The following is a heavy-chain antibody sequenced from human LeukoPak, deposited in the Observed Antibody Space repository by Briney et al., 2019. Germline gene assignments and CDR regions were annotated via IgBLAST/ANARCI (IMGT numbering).Heavy chain of an antibody. CDR2: IYYSGST. CDR1: GGSISSSSYY. J-gene: IGHJ6*03. CDR3: ARRGDIVVVPAAYYYYYYMDV. D-gene: IGHD2-2*01. Sequence: KASETLSLTCTVSGGSISSSSYYWGWIRQPPGKGLEWIGSIYYSGSTYYNPSLKSRVTISVDTSKNQFSLKLSSVTAADTAVYYCARRGDIVVVPAAYYYYYYMDVWGKGTTVTVSS. V-gene: IGHV4-39*01.